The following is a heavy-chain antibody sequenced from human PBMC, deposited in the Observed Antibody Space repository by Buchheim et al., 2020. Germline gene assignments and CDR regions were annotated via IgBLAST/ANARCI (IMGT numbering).Heavy chain of an antibody. CDR2: IKQDGSAR. CDR1: GFTFSSYG. J-gene: IGHJ4*02. CDR3: ARAWSRSTSWYDY. D-gene: IGHD6-13*01. Sequence: VQLVESGGGVVQPGRSLRLSCAASGFTFSSYGMHWVRQAPGKGLEWVANIKQDGSARYYVDSLRGRFTISRDNAKNSLFLQMDSLRAEDTAVYYCARAWSRSTSWYDYWGQGAL. V-gene: IGHV3-7*01.